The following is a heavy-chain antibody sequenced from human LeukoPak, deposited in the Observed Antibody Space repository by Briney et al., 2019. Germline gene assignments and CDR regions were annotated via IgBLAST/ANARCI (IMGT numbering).Heavy chain of an antibody. J-gene: IGHJ6*02. CDR1: GFTFSDYY. CDR3: ARALGDYVSYYYYGMDV. Sequence: GGSLRLSCAASGFTFSDYYMSWIRQAPGKGLEWVSYIGSSGSTIYYADSVKGRFTISRDNAKNSLYLQMNSLRAEDTAVYYCARALGDYVSYYYYGMDVWGQGTTVTVSS. V-gene: IGHV3-11*01. D-gene: IGHD4-17*01. CDR2: IGSSGSTI.